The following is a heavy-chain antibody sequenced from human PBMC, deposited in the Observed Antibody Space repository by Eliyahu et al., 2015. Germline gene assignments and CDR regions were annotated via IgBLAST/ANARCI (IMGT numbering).Heavy chain of an antibody. Sequence: QVTLRESGPALVKPTQTLTLTCTFSGFSLSTSGMCVSWIRQPPGKALEWLALIDWDDDKYYSTSLKTRLTISKDTSKNQVVLTMTNMDPVDTATYYCARAYSSFGGPDAFDIWGQGTMVTVSS. D-gene: IGHD6-6*01. J-gene: IGHJ3*02. CDR1: GFSLSTSGMC. CDR3: ARAYSSFGGPDAFDI. V-gene: IGHV2-70*01. CDR2: IDWDDDK.